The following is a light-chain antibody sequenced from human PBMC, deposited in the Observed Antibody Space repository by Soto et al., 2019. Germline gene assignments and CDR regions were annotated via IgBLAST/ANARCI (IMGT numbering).Light chain of an antibody. V-gene: IGKV3-15*01. Sequence: ETVLTQSPDTLSVSPGERATLSCGASESVGTKLAWYQQKPGQAPRLLIYGASTRATGIPARFSGDGSGTEFTLTISSQQSEDLAIYYCQQYYDWPQTFGQGTTVELK. J-gene: IGKJ1*01. CDR2: GAS. CDR1: ESVGTK. CDR3: QQYYDWPQT.